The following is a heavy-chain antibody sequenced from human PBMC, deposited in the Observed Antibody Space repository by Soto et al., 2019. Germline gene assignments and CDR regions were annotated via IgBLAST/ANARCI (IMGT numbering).Heavy chain of an antibody. Sequence: ASVKVSCKASGYTFTSYAMHWVRQAPGQRLEWMGWINAGNGNTKYSQKFQGRVTITRDTSASTAYMELSSLRSEDTAVYYCARSGRIGSSGSYSYYYYGMDVWGQGTTVTVSS. J-gene: IGHJ6*02. CDR2: INAGNGNT. V-gene: IGHV1-3*01. D-gene: IGHD1-26*01. CDR3: ARSGRIGSSGSYSYYYYGMDV. CDR1: GYTFTSYA.